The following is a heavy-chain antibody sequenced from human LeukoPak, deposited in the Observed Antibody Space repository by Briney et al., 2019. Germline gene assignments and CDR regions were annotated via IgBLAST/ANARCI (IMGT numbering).Heavy chain of an antibody. CDR2: IWYDGSKK. Sequence: GRSLRLSCAASGFTFRNYGMHWVRQAPDKGLEWGAIIWYDGSKKYYADSVRGRFTISRDNSKNTVSLQMNNLSPEDTAVYYCAKGGLAAAGIDYWGQGTLVTVSS. CDR1: GFTFRNYG. D-gene: IGHD6-13*01. V-gene: IGHV3-33*06. CDR3: AKGGLAAAGIDY. J-gene: IGHJ4*02.